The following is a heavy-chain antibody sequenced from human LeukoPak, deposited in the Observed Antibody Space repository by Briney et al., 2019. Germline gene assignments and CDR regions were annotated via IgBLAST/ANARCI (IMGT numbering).Heavy chain of an antibody. V-gene: IGHV3-30*18. CDR3: AKDMEEWLHLPRGGDY. Sequence: PGGSLRLSCAASGFTFSSYGMHWVRQAPGKGLEWVAVISYDGSNKYYADSVKGRFTNSRDNSKNTLYLQMNSLRAEDTAVYYCAKDMEEWLHLPRGGDYWGQGTLVTVSS. D-gene: IGHD5-24*01. CDR2: ISYDGSNK. J-gene: IGHJ4*02. CDR1: GFTFSSYG.